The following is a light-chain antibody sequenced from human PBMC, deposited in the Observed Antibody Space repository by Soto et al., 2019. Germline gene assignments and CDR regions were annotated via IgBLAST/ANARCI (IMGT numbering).Light chain of an antibody. CDR1: SSNVGAYDY. CDR2: DVS. J-gene: IGLJ2*01. CDR3: SSSPGSYTHVL. V-gene: IGLV2-11*01. Sequence: QCVLTQPRSVYGSPGQSVTISCTGTSSNVGAYDYVSRYQHHPGKGPKLMIYDVSKRPSGVPDRFSGSKSGNTASLSISGLQAEDEADYICSSSPGSYTHVLFGEGIKVTVL.